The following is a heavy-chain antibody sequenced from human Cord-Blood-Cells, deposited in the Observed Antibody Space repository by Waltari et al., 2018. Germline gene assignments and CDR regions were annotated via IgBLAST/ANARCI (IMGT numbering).Heavy chain of an antibody. J-gene: IGHJ4*02. Sequence: EVQLVETGGGLIQPGGSLTLSCPAAGFTVSRHYRSCVRPAPGKGLGWVSVIYSGGSTYHTDSMKGRLTISRDNSKNTLYVQMNSLRAEDTAVYYWASEAMASSSSPFDYWGQGTLVTVSS. V-gene: IGHV3-53*02. CDR3: ASEAMASSSSPFDY. CDR1: GFTVSRHY. CDR2: IYSGGST. D-gene: IGHD6-6*01.